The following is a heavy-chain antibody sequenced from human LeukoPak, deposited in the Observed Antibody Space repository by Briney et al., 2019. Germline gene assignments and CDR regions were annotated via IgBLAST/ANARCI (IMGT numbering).Heavy chain of an antibody. D-gene: IGHD2-15*01. V-gene: IGHV4-59*12. CDR1: GGSISSYY. CDR3: ARAASAYYSYGLDV. J-gene: IGHJ6*02. CDR2: IYYSGST. Sequence: SSETLSLTCTVSGGSISSYYWSWIRQPPGKGLEWIGYIYYSGSTKYNPSLKSRVTISVDMSKNQFSLKLSSVTAADTAVYYCARAASAYYSYGLDVWGQGTTVTVSS.